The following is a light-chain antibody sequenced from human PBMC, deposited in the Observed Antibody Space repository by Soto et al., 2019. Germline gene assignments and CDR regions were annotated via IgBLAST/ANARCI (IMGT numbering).Light chain of an antibody. CDR1: QTISSY. CDR2: GAS. V-gene: IGKV1-39*01. CDR3: QQSYNLPRT. Sequence: DIQMTQSPSSLSASVGDRVTINCRASQTISSYLNWYQQKPGKAPKLLIYGASALQSGVPSRLSGSGSGTDFTLTIRSLQPDDFATYYCQQSYNLPRTFGPGTKVDIK. J-gene: IGKJ3*01.